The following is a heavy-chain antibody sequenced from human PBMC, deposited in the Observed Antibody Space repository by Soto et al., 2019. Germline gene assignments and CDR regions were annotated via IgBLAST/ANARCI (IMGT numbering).Heavy chain of an antibody. Sequence: GGSLRLSCAASGFTFSSYAMSWVRQAPGKGLEWVSAISGSGGSTYYADSVKGRFTISGDNSKNMLYLLMNSLRPEDTAVYYCAKAPGGVMITFGGVIATAIHFDYWGQGTLVTVSS. CDR2: ISGSGGST. D-gene: IGHD3-16*02. V-gene: IGHV3-23*01. CDR1: GFTFSSYA. CDR3: AKAPGGVMITFGGVIATAIHFDY. J-gene: IGHJ4*02.